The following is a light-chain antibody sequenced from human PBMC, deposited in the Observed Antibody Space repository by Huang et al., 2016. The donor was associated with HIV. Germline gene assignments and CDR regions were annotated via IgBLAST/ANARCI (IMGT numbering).Light chain of an antibody. CDR3: MQALQTPYT. CDR1: QSLLHRNGNNH. CDR2: LGS. V-gene: IGKV2-28*01. Sequence: DIVMTQSPLSLPVTPGEPASISCRSSQSLLHRNGNNHVDWYLQRPGQSPQLLIYLGSNRASGVPDRFSGSGSGTYFTLKSSRVAAEDVGVYYCMQALQTPYTFGQGTKLEIK. J-gene: IGKJ2*01.